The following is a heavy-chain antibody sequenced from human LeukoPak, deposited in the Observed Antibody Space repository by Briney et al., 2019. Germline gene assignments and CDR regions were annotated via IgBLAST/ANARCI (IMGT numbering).Heavy chain of an antibody. V-gene: IGHV3-74*01. CDR2: IKTDGSFT. CDR3: ANEIATGF. J-gene: IGHJ4*02. CDR1: GFSFSNYW. D-gene: IGHD2-21*01. Sequence: PGGSLRLSCVASGFSFSNYWIHWVRQAPGKGLVWVSGIKTDGSFTSYADSVKGRFTISRDNAKNTLYLRMNSLRAEDTAVYYCANEIATGFWGQGTLVTVSP.